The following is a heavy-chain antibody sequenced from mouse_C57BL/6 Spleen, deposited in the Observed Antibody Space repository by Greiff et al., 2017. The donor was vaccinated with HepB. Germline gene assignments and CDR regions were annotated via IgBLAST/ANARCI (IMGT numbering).Heavy chain of an antibody. J-gene: IGHJ4*01. CDR2: IHPNSGST. Sequence: VQLQQPGAELVKPGASVKLSCKASGYTFTSYWMHWVKQRPGQGLEWIGMIHPNSGSTNYNEKFKSKATLTVDKSSSTAYMQLSSLTSEDSAVYYCARSYYDYDEGAMDYWGQGTSVTVSS. D-gene: IGHD2-4*01. CDR1: GYTFTSYW. CDR3: ARSYYDYDEGAMDY. V-gene: IGHV1-64*01.